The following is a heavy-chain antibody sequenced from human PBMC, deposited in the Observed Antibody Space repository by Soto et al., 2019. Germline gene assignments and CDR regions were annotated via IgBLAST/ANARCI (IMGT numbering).Heavy chain of an antibody. CDR2: INSDGGST. J-gene: IGHJ2*01. V-gene: IGHV3-74*01. CDR3: ARSTDDYGDYEVSLSWYFDL. CDR1: GFTFSSNW. Sequence: GGSLRLSCAASGFTFSSNWMHWVRQAPGKGLVWVSRINSDGGSTDYADSVKGRFIISRDNAKNTLYLQMNSLRAEDTAVYYCARSTDDYGDYEVSLSWYFDLWGRGTLVTVSS. D-gene: IGHD4-17*01.